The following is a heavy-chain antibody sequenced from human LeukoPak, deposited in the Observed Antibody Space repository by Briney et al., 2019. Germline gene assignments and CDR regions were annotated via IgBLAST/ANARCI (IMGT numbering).Heavy chain of an antibody. J-gene: IGHJ6*02. D-gene: IGHD3-10*01. CDR1: GFTFSSYA. Sequence: GGSLRLSCAASGFTFSSYAMSWVRQAPGKGLEWVSAISGSGGSTYYADSVKGRFTISRDNSKNTLYLQMNSLRAEDTAVYYCAKDLLPSNVLLWFGASDYYYGMDVWGQGTTATVSS. V-gene: IGHV3-23*01. CDR3: AKDLLPSNVLLWFGASDYYYGMDV. CDR2: ISGSGGST.